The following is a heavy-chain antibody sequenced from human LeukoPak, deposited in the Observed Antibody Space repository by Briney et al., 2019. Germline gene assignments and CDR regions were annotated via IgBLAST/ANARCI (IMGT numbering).Heavy chain of an antibody. CDR2: VDLGGTP. CDR1: GYSISSGDYY. CDR3: AREGAYCSGTDCFATTVDA. J-gene: IGHJ5*02. Sequence: PSETLSLTCNVSGYSISSGDYYWTWIRQPAGKGLEWIGRVDLGGTPIYNPSLISRVTVSVDPSKNQFSLSLTSVTAADTATYYCAREGAYCSGTDCFATTVDAWGPGALVTVSS. D-gene: IGHD2-2*01. V-gene: IGHV4-61*02.